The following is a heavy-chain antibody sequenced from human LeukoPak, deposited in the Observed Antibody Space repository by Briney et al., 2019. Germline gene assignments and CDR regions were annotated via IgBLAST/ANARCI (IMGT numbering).Heavy chain of an antibody. CDR1: GYTFTSYD. D-gene: IGHD3-22*01. J-gene: IGHJ5*02. V-gene: IGHV1-8*01. Sequence: GASVKVSCKASGYTFTSYDINWVRQATGQGLEWMGWMNPNNGNTGYAQKLQGRVTMTTDTSTSTAYMELRSLRSDDTAVYYCARFFAYYYDSSGYYPDPWGQGTLVTVSS. CDR2: MNPNNGNT. CDR3: ARFFAYYYDSSGYYPDP.